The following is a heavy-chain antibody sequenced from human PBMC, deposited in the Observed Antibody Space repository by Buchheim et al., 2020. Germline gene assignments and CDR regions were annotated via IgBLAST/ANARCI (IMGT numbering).Heavy chain of an antibody. V-gene: IGHV3-33*01. D-gene: IGHD5-24*01. CDR3: ARDGGRDGYNYNWYFDL. J-gene: IGHJ2*01. Sequence: QVQLVESGGGVVQPGRSLRLSCAASGFTFSSYGMHWVRQAPGKGLEWVAVIWYAGSNKYYADSVKGRFTISRDNSTHTLYLQMNSLRAEDTAVYYCARDGGRDGYNYNWYFDLWGRGTL. CDR2: IWYAGSNK. CDR1: GFTFSSYG.